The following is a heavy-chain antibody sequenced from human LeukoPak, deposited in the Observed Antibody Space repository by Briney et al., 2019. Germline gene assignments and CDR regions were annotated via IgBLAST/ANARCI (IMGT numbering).Heavy chain of an antibody. D-gene: IGHD1-26*01. CDR1: GFTFSSYA. Sequence: GGSLRLSCAASGFTFSSYAMSWVRQAPGKGLEWVSDISGSGISTYYADPVKGRFTISRDNSKNTLYLQMNSLRAEDTAVYYCAKDQWSFSYFDYWGQGTLVTVSS. V-gene: IGHV3-23*01. CDR2: ISGSGIST. J-gene: IGHJ4*02. CDR3: AKDQWSFSYFDY.